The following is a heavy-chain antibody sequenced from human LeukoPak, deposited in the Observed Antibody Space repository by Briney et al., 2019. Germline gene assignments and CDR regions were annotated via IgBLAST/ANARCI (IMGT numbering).Heavy chain of an antibody. V-gene: IGHV3-23*01. J-gene: IGHJ4*02. Sequence: GGSLRLSCAASGFTFSNAWMSWVRQAPGKGLEWVSDIAGSGGSPYYADSVKGRFTISRDNSKDTLYLQMNSLRAEDTAVYYCAKGSTPFENWGQGTLVTVSS. CDR1: GFTFSNAW. CDR2: IAGSGGSP. D-gene: IGHD2-2*01. CDR3: AKGSTPFEN.